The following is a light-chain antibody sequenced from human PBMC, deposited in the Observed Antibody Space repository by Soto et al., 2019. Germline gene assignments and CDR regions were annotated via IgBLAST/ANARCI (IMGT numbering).Light chain of an antibody. Sequence: IVLTQSPGTLSLSPGERATLSCRASQSVTTQLAWYQQKPGQAPRLIIHGASSRAIGVPDRITGSGSGTDFTLSISRLEPEDFAVYYCQQYGGSTRTFGQGTKVEIK. J-gene: IGKJ1*01. V-gene: IGKV3-20*01. CDR1: QSVTTQ. CDR3: QQYGGSTRT. CDR2: GAS.